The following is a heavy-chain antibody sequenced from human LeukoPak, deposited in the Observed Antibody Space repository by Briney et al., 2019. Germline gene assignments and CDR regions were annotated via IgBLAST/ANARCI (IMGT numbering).Heavy chain of an antibody. D-gene: IGHD3-22*01. CDR3: AKDLGVVTYYYDSSEEAAFDI. V-gene: IGHV3-20*04. Sequence: GGSLRLSCAASGFTFDDYGMSWVRQAPGKGLEWVSGINWNGGSTGYADSVKGRFTISRDNAKNSLYLQMNSLRAEDTAVYYCAKDLGVVTYYYDSSEEAAFDIWGQGTMVTVFS. J-gene: IGHJ3*02. CDR1: GFTFDDYG. CDR2: INWNGGST.